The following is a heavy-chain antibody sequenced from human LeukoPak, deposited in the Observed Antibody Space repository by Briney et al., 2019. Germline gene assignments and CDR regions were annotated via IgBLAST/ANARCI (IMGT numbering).Heavy chain of an antibody. V-gene: IGHV1-18*04. D-gene: IGHD1-1*01. CDR3: ARPYSANWHPHPYRMDV. J-gene: IGHJ6*02. CDR2: VRPYNGDP. CDR1: GDIFRRYG. Sequence: VASVNVSCKRSGDIFRRYGVTWARQAPGQGPEWMGWVRPYNGDPEYAQKFQGRVTMSTDTSTDTSYMELRSLGSDDTAVYYCARPYSANWHPHPYRMDVWGQGTTVIVSS.